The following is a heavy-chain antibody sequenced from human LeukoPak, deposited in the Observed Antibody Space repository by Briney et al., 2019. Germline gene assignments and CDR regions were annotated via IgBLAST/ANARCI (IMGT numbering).Heavy chain of an antibody. V-gene: IGHV4-59*08. J-gene: IGHJ4*02. CDR3: ARHLGGSYRNPVDY. D-gene: IGHD1-26*01. CDR1: GGSISSYY. CDR2: IYYSGST. Sequence: SETLSLTCTVSGGSISSYYWSWIRQPPGKGLEWIGYIYYSGSTNYNPSLKSRVTISVDTSKNLFSLKLSSVTAADTAVYYCARHLGGSYRNPVDYWGQGTLVTVSS.